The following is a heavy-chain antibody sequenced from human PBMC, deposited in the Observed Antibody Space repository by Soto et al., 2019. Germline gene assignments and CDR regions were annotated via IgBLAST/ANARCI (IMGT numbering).Heavy chain of an antibody. J-gene: IGHJ6*04. V-gene: IGHV3-15*01. CDR3: STADFWSGYYSDDGSGMDV. D-gene: IGHD3-3*01. CDR2: IKSKTDGGTT. CDR1: GFTFSNAW. Sequence: GGSLRLSCAASGFTFSNAWMSWVRQAPGKGLEWVGRIKSKTDGGTTDNAAPVNGRFTMSRDYSKITLYLKMNSLKTEDTALYYCSTADFWSGYYSDDGSGMDVWGKGTTVTVSS.